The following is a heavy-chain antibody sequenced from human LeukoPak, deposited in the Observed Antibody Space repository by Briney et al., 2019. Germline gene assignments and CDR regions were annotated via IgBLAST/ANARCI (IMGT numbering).Heavy chain of an antibody. CDR1: GFTFSSYA. V-gene: IGHV3-23*01. J-gene: IGHJ4*02. CDR2: ISGSGGST. Sequence: GGSLRLSCAASGFTFSSYAMSWVRQAPGKGLEWVSAISGSGGSTYYADSVKGRFTISRDNSKNTLYLQMNSLRAEDTAVYYRAKALRGSGRSGFDYWGQGTLVTVSS. CDR3: AKALRGSGRSGFDY. D-gene: IGHD3-10*01.